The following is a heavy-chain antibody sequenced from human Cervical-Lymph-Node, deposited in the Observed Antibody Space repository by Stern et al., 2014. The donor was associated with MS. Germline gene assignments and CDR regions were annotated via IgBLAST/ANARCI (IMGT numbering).Heavy chain of an antibody. CDR2: INPNGGTT. CDR3: ARGGTSGRYGMDV. CDR1: GYIFTSHY. V-gene: IGHV1-46*03. J-gene: IGHJ6*02. Sequence: QVQLVQSGAEVKKPGAAVKVSCKASGYIFTSHYMHWVRQAPGQGLEWMGIINPNGGTTTYAQNFQGRVTMTRDTSTTTMYMELNNLRSEDTGVFYCARGGTSGRYGMDVWGQGTTVIVS.